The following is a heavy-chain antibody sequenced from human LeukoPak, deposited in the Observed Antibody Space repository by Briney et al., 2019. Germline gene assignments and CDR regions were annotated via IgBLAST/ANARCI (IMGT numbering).Heavy chain of an antibody. Sequence: GGSLRLSCAASGFTFSSYEMNGVRQAPGKGLEWVSYISSSGSTIYYADSVKGRFTISRDNAKNSLYLQMNSLRAEDTAVYYCARALPQYYDFWSGYYTGPYYYGMDVRGQGTTVTVSS. V-gene: IGHV3-48*03. D-gene: IGHD3-3*01. CDR2: ISSSGSTI. J-gene: IGHJ6*02. CDR1: GFTFSSYE. CDR3: ARALPQYYDFWSGYYTGPYYYGMDV.